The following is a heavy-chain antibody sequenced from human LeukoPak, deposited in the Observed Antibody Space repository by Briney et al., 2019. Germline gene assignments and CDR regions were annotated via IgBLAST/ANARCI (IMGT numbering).Heavy chain of an antibody. Sequence: SETLSLTCTVSGGSISSGSYYWSWIRQPAGKGLEWIGRIYTSGSTNYNPSLKSRVTISVDTSKNQFSLKLSSVTAADTAVYYCARLGKGRFGELLPHYFDYWGQGTLVTVSS. CDR2: IYTSGST. CDR1: GGSISSGSYY. D-gene: IGHD3-10*01. J-gene: IGHJ4*02. V-gene: IGHV4-61*02. CDR3: ARLGKGRFGELLPHYFDY.